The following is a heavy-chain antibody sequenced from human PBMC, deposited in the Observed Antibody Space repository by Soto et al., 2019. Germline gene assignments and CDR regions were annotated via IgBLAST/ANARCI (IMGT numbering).Heavy chain of an antibody. Sequence: PSETLSLTCTVSGGSISSYYWSWIRQPPGKGLEWIGYIYYSGSTNYNPSLKSRVTISVDTSKNQFSLKLSSVTAADTAVYYCARVGSGSYYYYYGMDVWGQGTTVTVSS. V-gene: IGHV4-59*01. CDR2: IYYSGST. CDR3: ARVGSGSYYYYYGMDV. D-gene: IGHD3-10*01. CDR1: GGSISSYY. J-gene: IGHJ6*02.